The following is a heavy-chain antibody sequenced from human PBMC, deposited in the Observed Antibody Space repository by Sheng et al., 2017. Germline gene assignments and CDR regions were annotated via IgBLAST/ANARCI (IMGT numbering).Heavy chain of an antibody. D-gene: IGHD2-15*01. Sequence: CAASGFTFSSYGMHWVRQAPGKGLEWVAVISYDGSNKYYADSVKGRFTISRDNSKNTLYLQMNSLRAEDTAVYYCAKAPPIVAADDAFDIWGQGTMVTVSS. V-gene: IGHV3-30*18. CDR3: AKAPPIVAADDAFDI. J-gene: IGHJ3*02. CDR1: GFTFSSYG. CDR2: ISYDGSNK.